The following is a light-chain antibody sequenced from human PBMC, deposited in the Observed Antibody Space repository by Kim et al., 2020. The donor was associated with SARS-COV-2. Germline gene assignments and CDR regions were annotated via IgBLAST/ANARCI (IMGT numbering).Light chain of an antibody. J-gene: IGKJ4*01. V-gene: IGKV3D-15*01. CDR1: QSISNS. CDR3: QQYNNWPLLT. CDR2: GAS. Sequence: SAGERATISCEASQSISNSLDWYQHKPGQAPRLLIHGASTRATGIPARFSGSGSGTEFTLTISSLQSEDFAVYYCQQYNNWPLLTFGGGTKVDIK.